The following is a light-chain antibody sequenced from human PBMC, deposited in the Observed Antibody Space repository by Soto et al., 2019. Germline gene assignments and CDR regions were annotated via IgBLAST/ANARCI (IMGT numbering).Light chain of an antibody. CDR2: KVS. V-gene: IGKV2-30*01. CDR3: MQGVYWPPGRA. CDR1: RSLLYSDGNTY. Sequence: DAVMTQSPLSLPVTLGQPASISCRSSRSLLYSDGNTYLNWFHQRPGQPPRRLIYKVSNRDSGVPDRFSGSGSGTDFTLKISRVEAEDVGVYYCMQGVYWPPGRAFGQGTKVEIK. J-gene: IGKJ1*01.